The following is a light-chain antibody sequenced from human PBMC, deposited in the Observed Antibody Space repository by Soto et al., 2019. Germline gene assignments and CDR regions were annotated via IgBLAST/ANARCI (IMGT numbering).Light chain of an antibody. CDR2: ETP. CDR3: PQHHSLPLT. V-gene: IGKV1-33*01. J-gene: IGKJ3*01. CDR1: QDIGNY. Sequence: DIQMTQSPSSLSASVGDRVSITCQASQDIGNYLNWYQQKPGKAPKILIYETPNMEIGVPSRFSGSGSGTDFSLSISSLQPEDIATYYCPQHHSLPLTFVPRTKFDIK.